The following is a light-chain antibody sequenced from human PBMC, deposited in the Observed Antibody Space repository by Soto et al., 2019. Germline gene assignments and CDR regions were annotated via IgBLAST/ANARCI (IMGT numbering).Light chain of an antibody. V-gene: IGKV1-8*01. CDR2: TAS. Sequence: AIRMTQSPSSFSASTGDRVTITCRASQGISSHLAWYQVKPGKAPRLLIYTASYLESGVPSRFSGSGSGTTFTFTLTSLHSEDYSVYYRLQHFSSPLTFGGGTKVEIQ. CDR3: LQHFSSPLT. J-gene: IGKJ4*01. CDR1: QGISSH.